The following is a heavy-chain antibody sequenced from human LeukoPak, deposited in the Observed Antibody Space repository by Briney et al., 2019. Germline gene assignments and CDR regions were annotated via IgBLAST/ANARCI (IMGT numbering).Heavy chain of an antibody. CDR1: GFTFSSYS. CDR2: ISSSSSTI. J-gene: IGHJ3*02. CDR3: ARDVGCSSTSCYSPDAFDI. Sequence: GSLRLSCAASGFTFSSYSMNWVRQAPGKGLEWVSYISSSSSTIYYADSVKGRFTISRDNAKNSLYLQMNSLRAEDTAVYYCARDVGCSSTSCYSPDAFDIWGQGTMVTVSS. D-gene: IGHD2-2*01. V-gene: IGHV3-48*04.